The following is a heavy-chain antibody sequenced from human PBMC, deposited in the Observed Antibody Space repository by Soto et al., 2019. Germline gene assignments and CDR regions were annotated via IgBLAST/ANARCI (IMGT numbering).Heavy chain of an antibody. V-gene: IGHV5-51*01. CDR2: IYPGDSDT. CDR1: GYSFINYW. Sequence: GESLKISCKGSGYSFINYWIGWVRQMPGKGLEWMGIIYPGDSDTRYSPSFKSQATISADKSINTAYLQWSSLEASDTAMYYCARQDEYSRLFDIWGQGTMVTVSS. D-gene: IGHD6-13*01. J-gene: IGHJ3*02. CDR3: ARQDEYSRLFDI.